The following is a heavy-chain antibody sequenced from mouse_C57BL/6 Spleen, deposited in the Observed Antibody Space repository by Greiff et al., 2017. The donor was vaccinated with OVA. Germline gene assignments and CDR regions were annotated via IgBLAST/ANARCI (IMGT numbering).Heavy chain of an antibody. D-gene: IGHD2-1*01. V-gene: IGHV1-82*01. Sequence: VQLQESGPELVKPGASVKISCKASGYAFSSSWMNWVKQRPGKGLEWIGRIYPGDGDTNYNGKFKGKATLTADKSSSKAYMQLSSRTSEDSAVYFCAREGGYGNWFAYWGQGTLVTVSA. CDR2: IYPGDGDT. CDR1: GYAFSSSW. CDR3: AREGGYGNWFAY. J-gene: IGHJ3*01.